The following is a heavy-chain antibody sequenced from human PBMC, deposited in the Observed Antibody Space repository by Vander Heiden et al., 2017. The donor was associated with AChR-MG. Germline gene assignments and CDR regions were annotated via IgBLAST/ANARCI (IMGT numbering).Heavy chain of an antibody. J-gene: IGHJ4*02. CDR1: GYTFTSYD. D-gene: IGHD2-2*01. CDR2: MKPNSGNT. V-gene: IGHV1-8*01. CDR3: ARSGVPAALDY. Sequence: QVQLVQSGAEVQTPGASVKVSCTASGYTFTSYDVNGVRQATGQGLEWMGWMKPNSGNTGYAQKFQGRVTMTRNTSISTAYMELSSLRSEDTAVYYFARSGVPAALDYWGQGTLVTVSS.